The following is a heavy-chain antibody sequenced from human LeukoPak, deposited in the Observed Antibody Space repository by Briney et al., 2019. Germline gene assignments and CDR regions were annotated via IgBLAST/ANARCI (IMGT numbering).Heavy chain of an antibody. CDR3: ASSSGYDPLDY. CDR2: IYLRGNT. CDR1: GGSITSSNW. D-gene: IGHD5-12*01. V-gene: IGHV4-4*02. Sequence: SGTLSLTCAISGGSITSSNWWTWVRQPPGKGLEWVGEIYLRGNTNYNPSLESRVSISVDESKTQLSLRLESVTAADTAVYYCASSSGYDPLDYWGQGTLVTVSS. J-gene: IGHJ4*02.